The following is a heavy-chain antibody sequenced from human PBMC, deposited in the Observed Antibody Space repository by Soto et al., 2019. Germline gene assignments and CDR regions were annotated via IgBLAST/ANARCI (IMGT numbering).Heavy chain of an antibody. CDR1: GGSISSGDDF. J-gene: IGHJ6*02. CDR2: IYYSGST. CDR3: ARDRAKWKDYYYYGMDV. V-gene: IGHV4-30-4*01. D-gene: IGHD1-20*01. Sequence: QVQLQESGPGLVKPSQTLSLTCTVSGGSISSGDDFWTWIRQPPGKGLEWIGYIYYSGSTYYNPSLKSRVTMSVDTSKNQFSLKLSSVTASYTAVYYCARDRAKWKDYYYYGMDVWGQGTTVTVSS.